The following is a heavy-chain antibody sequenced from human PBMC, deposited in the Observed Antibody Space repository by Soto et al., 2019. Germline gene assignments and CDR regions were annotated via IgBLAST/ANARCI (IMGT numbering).Heavy chain of an antibody. J-gene: IGHJ6*02. D-gene: IGHD2-15*01. V-gene: IGHV1-58*01. CDR1: GFTFTSSA. Sequence: GASVKVSCKASGFTFTSSAVQWVRQARGQRLEWIGWIVVGSGNTNYAQKFQERVTITRDMSTSTAYMELSSLRSEDTAVYYCAAEAPGYCSGGSCYPPFRYYYYYGMDVWGQGTTVTVS. CDR3: AAEAPGYCSGGSCYPPFRYYYYYGMDV. CDR2: IVVGSGNT.